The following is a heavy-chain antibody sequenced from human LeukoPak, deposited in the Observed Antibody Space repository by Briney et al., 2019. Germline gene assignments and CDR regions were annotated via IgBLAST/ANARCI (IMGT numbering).Heavy chain of an antibody. D-gene: IGHD1-26*01. CDR1: GGSISSSSYY. V-gene: IGHV4-39*01. Sequence: SETLSLTCTVSGGSISSSSYYWGWIRQPPGKGLEWIGSIYYSGSTYYNPSLKSRVTISVDTSKNQFSLKLSSVTAADTAVYYCASLIVGATSAPFDYWGQGTLVTASS. CDR2: IYYSGST. CDR3: ASLIVGATSAPFDY. J-gene: IGHJ4*02.